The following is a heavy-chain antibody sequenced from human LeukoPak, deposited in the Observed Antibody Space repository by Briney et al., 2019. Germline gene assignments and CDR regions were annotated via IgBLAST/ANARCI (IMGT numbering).Heavy chain of an antibody. CDR1: GGSISTYY. CDR3: ARRRLTTVTTGGSVDY. J-gene: IGHJ4*02. D-gene: IGHD4-17*01. V-gene: IGHV4-59*01. CDR2: IYYSGST. Sequence: SETLSHPCTVSGGSISTYYWSWMRQPPGKGLEWIGYIYYSGSTNYNPSLKSRVTISVDTSKNQFSLKLSSVTAADTAVYYCARRRLTTVTTGGSVDYWGQGTLVTVSS.